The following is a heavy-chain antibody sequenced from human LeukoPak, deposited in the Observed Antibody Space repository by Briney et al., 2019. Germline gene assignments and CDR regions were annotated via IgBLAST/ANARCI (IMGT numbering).Heavy chain of an antibody. V-gene: IGHV3-21*01. J-gene: IGHJ5*02. Sequence: GGSLRLSCAASGFTFSSYSMNWVRQAPGEGLEWVSSISSSSSYIYYADSVKGRFTISRDNAMNSLYLQMNSLRAEDTAVYYCARDCVGYYYDSSGYWTWGQGTLVTVSS. CDR3: ARDCVGYYYDSSGYWT. CDR2: ISSSSSYI. D-gene: IGHD3-22*01. CDR1: GFTFSSYS.